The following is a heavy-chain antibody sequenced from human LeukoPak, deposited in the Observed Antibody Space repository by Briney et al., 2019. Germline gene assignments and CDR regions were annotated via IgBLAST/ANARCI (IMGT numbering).Heavy chain of an antibody. CDR2: INHSGST. V-gene: IGHV4-34*01. CDR1: DWSFSGYY. CDR3: ARVNSGTVIDY. D-gene: IGHD4-17*01. J-gene: IGHJ4*02. Sequence: SETLSLTCAVYDWSFSGYYWSWIRQPPGKGLEWIGEINHSGSTNYNPSLKSRVTISVDTSKNQFSLKLRSVTAADTAVYYCARVNSGTVIDYWGQGTLVTVSS.